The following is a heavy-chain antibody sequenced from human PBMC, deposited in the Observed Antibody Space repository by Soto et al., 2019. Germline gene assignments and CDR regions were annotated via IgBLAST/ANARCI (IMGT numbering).Heavy chain of an antibody. Sequence: SETLSLTCTVSGGSISSGDYFWTWIRQPPGKGLEWIGYIHYSGSTNYNPSLKGRVTISLVASKNQFSLKLTSVTAADTAVYYCAHRGYYDGSGSYYWGQGTLVTVSS. V-gene: IGHV4-30-4*01. J-gene: IGHJ4*02. D-gene: IGHD3-22*01. CDR3: AHRGYYDGSGSYY. CDR1: GGSISSGDYF. CDR2: IHYSGST.